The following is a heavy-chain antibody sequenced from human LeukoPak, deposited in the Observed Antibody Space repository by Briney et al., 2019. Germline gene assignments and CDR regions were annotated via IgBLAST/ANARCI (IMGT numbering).Heavy chain of an antibody. D-gene: IGHD3-3*01. J-gene: IGHJ4*02. V-gene: IGHV4-30-4*08. Sequence: PSQTLSLTCTVSGYSITSGDYYWSWIRQPPGKGLEWIGYIYYSGNTYYNPSLKSRVTISVDTSKNQFSLKLSSVTAADTAVHYCARVAIIGDTSCPDYWGQGTLVTVSS. CDR3: ARVAIIGDTSCPDY. CDR2: IYYSGNT. CDR1: GYSITSGDYY.